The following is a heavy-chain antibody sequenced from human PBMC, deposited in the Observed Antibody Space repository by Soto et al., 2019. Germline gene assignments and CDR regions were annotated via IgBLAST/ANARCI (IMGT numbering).Heavy chain of an antibody. CDR1: GFTFSSYA. CDR3: ARRDTTGSYYFDN. Sequence: GGSLRLSCAASGFTFSSYAMSWVRQAPGKGLEWVSAISGSGGSTYYADSAKGRFTISRDNSKNTLYLQMNSLRAEDTALYYCARRDTTGSYYFDNWGQGTLVTVSS. CDR2: ISGSGGST. V-gene: IGHV3-23*01. J-gene: IGHJ4*02. D-gene: IGHD3-10*01.